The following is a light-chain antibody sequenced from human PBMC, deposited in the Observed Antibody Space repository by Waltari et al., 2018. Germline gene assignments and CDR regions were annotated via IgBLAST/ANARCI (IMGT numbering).Light chain of an antibody. CDR2: AVS. Sequence: DIQMTQSPSAMSASVGDRVAIPCRASQDLGNYLAWFQQKPGTVPKRLIYAVSSLESGVPSRFSGSDSGTEFTLTINRLQPEDLATYFCLQHYTYPPTFGQGTRLEI. V-gene: IGKV1-17*03. CDR1: QDLGNY. CDR3: LQHYTYPPT. J-gene: IGKJ5*01.